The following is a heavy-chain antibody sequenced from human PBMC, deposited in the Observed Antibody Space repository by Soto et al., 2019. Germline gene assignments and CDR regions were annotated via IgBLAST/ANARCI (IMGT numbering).Heavy chain of an antibody. CDR2: ISYDGSNK. V-gene: IGHV3-30*18. CDR1: GFTFSSYG. D-gene: IGHD2-2*01. CDR3: AKEVVPAAWYYYYGMDV. J-gene: IGHJ6*02. Sequence: GGSLSLSCAASGFTFSSYGMHWVRQAPGKGLEWVAVISYDGSNKYYADSVKGRFTISRDNSKKTLYLQMNSLRAEDTAVYYCAKEVVPAAWYYYYGMDVWGQGTTVTVSS.